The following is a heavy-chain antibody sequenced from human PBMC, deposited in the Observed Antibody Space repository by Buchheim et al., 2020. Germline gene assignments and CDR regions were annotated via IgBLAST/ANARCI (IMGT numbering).Heavy chain of an antibody. CDR2: INEDGTEK. V-gene: IGHV3-7*03. J-gene: IGHJ5*02. D-gene: IGHD2/OR15-2a*01. CDR3: AKHSIP. CDR1: GFTFRNYW. Sequence: EVYLVESGGGLVQPGGSLRLSCAASGFTFRNYWMNWVRQAPGKGLEWVANINEDGTEKYYVDSVKGRFTFSRDNAMSSVSLQMSSLRVEDTAVYYCAKHSIPWGQGT.